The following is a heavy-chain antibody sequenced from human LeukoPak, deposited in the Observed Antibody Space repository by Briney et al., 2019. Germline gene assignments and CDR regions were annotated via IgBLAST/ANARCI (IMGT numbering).Heavy chain of an antibody. CDR2: ISYDGSNK. CDR3: ARDALYDFWSGYGVGYYYYYMDV. CDR1: GFTFSSYA. Sequence: PGRSLRLSCAASGFTFSSYAMHWVRQAPGKGLEWVAVISYDGSNKYYADSVKGRFTISRDNSKNTLYLQMNSLRAEDTAVYYCARDALYDFWSGYGVGYYYYYMDVWGKGTTVTVSS. J-gene: IGHJ6*03. V-gene: IGHV3-30*01. D-gene: IGHD3-3*01.